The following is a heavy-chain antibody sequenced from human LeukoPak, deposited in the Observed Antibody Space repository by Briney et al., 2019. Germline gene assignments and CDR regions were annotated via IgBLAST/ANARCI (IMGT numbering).Heavy chain of an antibody. V-gene: IGHV3-66*01. CDR2: IYSGDST. CDR1: GFTVSDNY. D-gene: IGHD4-11*01. Sequence: PGGSLRLSCAVSGFTVSDNYINWVRQAPGKGLEWVSVIYSGDSTYYAHSVSGRFTISRHNSKNTLYLQMNSLRAEDTAVYYCARDSNYAFDYWGQGTLVTVSS. CDR3: ARDSNYAFDY. J-gene: IGHJ4*02.